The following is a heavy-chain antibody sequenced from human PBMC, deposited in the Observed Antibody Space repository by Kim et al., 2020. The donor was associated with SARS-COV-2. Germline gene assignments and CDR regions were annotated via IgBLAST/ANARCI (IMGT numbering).Heavy chain of an antibody. Sequence: GGSLRLSCAASGFTFSSYEMNWVRQAPGKGLERVSYISTSGSTIYYADSVKGRFTISRDNAKNSLYLQMNSLRAEDTAVYYCATEERITMLVVVITSAFEIWGQGTMFTVSS. CDR1: GFTFSSYE. J-gene: IGHJ3*02. CDR2: ISTSGSTI. D-gene: IGHD3-22*01. CDR3: ATEERITMLVVVITSAFEI. V-gene: IGHV3-48*03.